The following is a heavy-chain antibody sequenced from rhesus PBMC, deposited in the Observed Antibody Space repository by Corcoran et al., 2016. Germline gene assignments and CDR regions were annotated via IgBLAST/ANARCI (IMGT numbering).Heavy chain of an antibody. CDR3: AKTEREAFDF. CDR1: GFTSGNSD. V-gene: IGHV3S43*01. D-gene: IGHD1-44*02. Sequence: EVQLVESGGGLVQPGGSLRLSCAAPGFTSGNSDLIWIRQAPGKGLELVSYISSGGSIYYSDSVKGRFTISRDNAKNTLYLQMSSLRVEDTAVYYCAKTEREAFDFWGQGLRVTVSS. J-gene: IGHJ3*01. CDR2: ISSGGSI.